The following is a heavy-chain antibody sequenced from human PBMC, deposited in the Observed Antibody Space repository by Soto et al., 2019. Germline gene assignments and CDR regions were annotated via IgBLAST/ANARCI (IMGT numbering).Heavy chain of an antibody. D-gene: IGHD6-13*01. V-gene: IGHV1-24*01. CDR3: ATGPSEYSSSWYNFDY. CDR1: GYTLTELS. CDR2: FDPEDGET. Sequence: ASVKVSCKVSGYTLTELSMHWVRQAPGKGLEWMGGFDPEDGETIYAQKFQGRVTMTGDTSTGTAYMELSSLRSEDTAVYYCATGPSEYSSSWYNFDYWGQGTLVTVSS. J-gene: IGHJ4*02.